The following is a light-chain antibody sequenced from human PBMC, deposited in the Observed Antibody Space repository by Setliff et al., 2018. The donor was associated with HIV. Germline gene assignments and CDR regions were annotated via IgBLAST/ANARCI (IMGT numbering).Light chain of an antibody. Sequence: VLTQPPSASGTPGQRVTMSCSGSSSNIGSNTVNWYQQLPGTAPKLIIYKVSDRPSGVPARFSGSKSGNTASLTISGLQAEDEADYYCSSYTSSGTPVFGTGTKVTVL. CDR3: SSYTSSGTPV. V-gene: IGLV1-44*01. CDR2: KVS. CDR1: SSNIGSNT. J-gene: IGLJ1*01.